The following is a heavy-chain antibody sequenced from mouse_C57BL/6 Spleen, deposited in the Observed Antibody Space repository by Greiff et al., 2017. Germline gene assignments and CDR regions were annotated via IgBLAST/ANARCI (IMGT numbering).Heavy chain of an antibody. Sequence: VQLKQSGPELVKPGASVKISCKASGYSFTGYYMNWMKQSPEKSLEWIGEINPSTGGTTYNQKFKAKATLTVDKSSSTAYMQLKSLTSEDSAVYYCASYDYDEGDFDYWGQGTTLTVSS. CDR3: ASYDYDEGDFDY. D-gene: IGHD2-4*01. V-gene: IGHV1-42*01. CDR2: INPSTGGT. CDR1: GYSFTGYY. J-gene: IGHJ2*01.